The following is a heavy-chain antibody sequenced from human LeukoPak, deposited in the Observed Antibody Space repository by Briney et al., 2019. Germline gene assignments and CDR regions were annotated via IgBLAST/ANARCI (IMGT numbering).Heavy chain of an antibody. V-gene: IGHV3-53*05. D-gene: IGHD5-12*01. CDR3: AKGIVATIGPVDY. CDR2: IYSGGST. J-gene: IGHJ4*02. CDR1: GFTVSSND. Sequence: GGSLRLSCAASGFTVSSNDMSWVRQAPGKGLECISVIYSGGSTDYADSVKGRLTISRDNAKNSLYLQMNSLRAEDMALYYCAKGIVATIGPVDYWGQGTLVTVSS.